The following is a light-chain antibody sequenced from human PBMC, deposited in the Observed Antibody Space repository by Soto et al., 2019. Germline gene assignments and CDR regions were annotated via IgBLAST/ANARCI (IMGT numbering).Light chain of an antibody. CDR2: GAS. CDR1: QSVSNN. J-gene: IGKJ2*01. CDR3: QQYNNWPPYT. Sequence: EVVMTQSPATLSVSPGDRATLSCRASQSVSNNLAWYQQKPGQAPRLLIYGASTGATGLPARFSASGSGTEFTLTISSLQSEDFAVYYSQQYNNWPPYTFGQGTKLEIK. V-gene: IGKV3-15*01.